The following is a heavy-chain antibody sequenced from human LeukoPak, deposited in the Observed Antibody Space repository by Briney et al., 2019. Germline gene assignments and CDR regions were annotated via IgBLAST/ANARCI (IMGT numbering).Heavy chain of an antibody. D-gene: IGHD3-10*01. Sequence: ASVKVSCKASGGTFGSYAISWVRQAPGQGLEWMGRIIPIFGTANYAQKFQGRVTITTDESTSTAYMELSSLRSEDTAVYYCARFHHYYGSGSFDYWGQGTLVTVSS. J-gene: IGHJ4*02. CDR1: GGTFGSYA. V-gene: IGHV1-69*05. CDR3: ARFHHYYGSGSFDY. CDR2: IIPIFGTA.